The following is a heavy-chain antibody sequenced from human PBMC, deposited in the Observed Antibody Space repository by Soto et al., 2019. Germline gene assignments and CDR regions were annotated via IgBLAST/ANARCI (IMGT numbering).Heavy chain of an antibody. J-gene: IGHJ5*02. D-gene: IGHD6-13*01. CDR1: GYTFTSYG. V-gene: IGHV1-18*04. CDR3: ARGRGGDSSSWYNWFDP. Sequence: ASVKVSCKASGYTFTSYGISWVRQAPGQGLEWMGWISAYNGNTNYAQELQGRVTMTTDTSTSTAYMELRSLRSDDTAVYYCARGRGGDSSSWYNWFDPWGQGTLVTVS. CDR2: ISAYNGNT.